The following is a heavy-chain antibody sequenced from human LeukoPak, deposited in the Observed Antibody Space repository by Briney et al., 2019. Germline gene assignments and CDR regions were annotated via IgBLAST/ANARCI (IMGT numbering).Heavy chain of an antibody. D-gene: IGHD6-6*01. J-gene: IGHJ4*02. CDR2: INPNSGGT. Sequence: TSVKFSSKASGYTFIDYYIHCVRQAPGQGLEWMGWINPNSGGTNYAQRFQGRVTMTRDTSISTAYMELSRLRSDDTAVYYCARDTKAARPDYYFDYWGQGTMVTVSS. CDR3: ARDTKAARPDYYFDY. CDR1: GYTFIDYY. V-gene: IGHV1-2*02.